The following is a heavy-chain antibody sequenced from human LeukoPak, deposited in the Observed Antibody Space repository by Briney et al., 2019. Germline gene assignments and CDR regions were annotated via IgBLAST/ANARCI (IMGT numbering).Heavy chain of an antibody. V-gene: IGHV3-11*06. CDR1: GFTFSDYY. D-gene: IGHD6-13*01. CDR3: ARGIVAVANIAY. CDR2: ISSGSSYI. Sequence: PGWSLRLSCAASGFTFSDYYMSWIRQAPGKGLEWVSSISSGSSYIYYADSVKGRFTISRDNAKNSLYLQMNSLRAEDTAVYYCARGIVAVANIAYWGQGTLVTVSS. J-gene: IGHJ4*02.